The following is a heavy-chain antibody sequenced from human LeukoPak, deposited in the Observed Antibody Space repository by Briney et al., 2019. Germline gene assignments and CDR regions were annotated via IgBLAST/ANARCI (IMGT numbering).Heavy chain of an antibody. CDR2: IYYSGST. CDR3: ARDRHDILTGYPGFWWFDP. J-gene: IGHJ5*02. Sequence: PSETLSLTCTVSGGSISSGGYYWSWIRQHPGKGLEWIGYIYYSGSTYYNPSLKSRVTISVDTSKNQFSLKLSSVTAADTAVYYCARDRHDILTGYPGFWWFDPWGQGTLVTASS. D-gene: IGHD3-9*01. V-gene: IGHV4-31*03. CDR1: GGSISSGGYY.